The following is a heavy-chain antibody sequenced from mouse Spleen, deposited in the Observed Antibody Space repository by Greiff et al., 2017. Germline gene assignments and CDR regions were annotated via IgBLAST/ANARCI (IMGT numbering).Heavy chain of an antibody. Sequence: QVQLQQPGAELVKPGASVKLSCKASGYTFTSYWMQWVKQRPGQGLEWIGEIDPSDSYTNYNQKFKGKATLTVDTSSSTAYMQLSSLTSEDTAVYYCARSRAAGAMDYWGQGTSVTVSS. CDR2: IDPSDSYT. V-gene: IGHV1-50*01. CDR3: ARSRAAGAMDY. CDR1: GYTFTSYW. J-gene: IGHJ4*01. D-gene: IGHD6-1*01.